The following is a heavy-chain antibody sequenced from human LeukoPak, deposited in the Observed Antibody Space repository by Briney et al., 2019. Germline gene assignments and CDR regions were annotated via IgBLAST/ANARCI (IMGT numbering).Heavy chain of an antibody. CDR2: IYPGDSDT. V-gene: IGHV5-51*01. Sequence: GESLKISCKGSGYSFTNYWIGWVRQLPGKGLEWMGIIYPGDSDTRYSPSFQGQVTISADKSISTAFLQWSSLRASDTAMYYCAGTTSDSSSPEYFRHWGQGTLVTVSS. CDR1: GYSFTNYW. D-gene: IGHD6-13*01. J-gene: IGHJ1*01. CDR3: AGTTSDSSSPEYFRH.